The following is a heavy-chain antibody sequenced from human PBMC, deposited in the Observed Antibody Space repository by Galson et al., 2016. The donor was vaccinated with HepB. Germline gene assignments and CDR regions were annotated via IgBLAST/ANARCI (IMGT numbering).Heavy chain of an antibody. J-gene: IGHJ4*02. CDR3: AMVGYLGGDYFDY. CDR2: IWFDGRNK. V-gene: IGHV3-33*01. CDR1: GFTFRRHG. D-gene: IGHD3-16*01. Sequence: SLRLSCAASGFTFRRHGMHWVRQAPGKGLEWMAAIWFDGRNKYYADSVKGRFTISRDNAENTLYLQMEGLRAEDTPVFYCAMVGYLGGDYFDYWGRGTLVTVSS.